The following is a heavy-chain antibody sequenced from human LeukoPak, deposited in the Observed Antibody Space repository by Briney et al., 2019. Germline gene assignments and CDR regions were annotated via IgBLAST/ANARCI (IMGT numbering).Heavy chain of an antibody. D-gene: IGHD3-3*01. CDR2: IIPIFGTA. CDR1: GGTFSSYA. Sequence: SVKVSCKASGGTFSSYAISWVRQAPGQGPEWMGRIIPIFGTANYAQKFQGRVTITTDESTSTAYMELSSLRSEDTAVYYCARSRVVISAFDIWGQGTMVTVSS. V-gene: IGHV1-69*05. CDR3: ARSRVVISAFDI. J-gene: IGHJ3*02.